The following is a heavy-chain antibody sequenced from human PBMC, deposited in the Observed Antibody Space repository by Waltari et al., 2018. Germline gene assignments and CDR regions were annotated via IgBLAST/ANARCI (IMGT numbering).Heavy chain of an antibody. D-gene: IGHD2-15*01. Sequence: QVQLQESGPGLVKPSETLSLTCTVSGGSISSYYWSWIRQPPGKGLEWIGYLYYSGSTNYNPSLKSRVTISVDTSKNQFSLKLSSVTAADTAVYYCARVAVVTHLYWYFDLWGRGTLVTVSS. CDR1: GGSISSYY. CDR3: ARVAVVTHLYWYFDL. CDR2: LYYSGST. V-gene: IGHV4-59*01. J-gene: IGHJ2*01.